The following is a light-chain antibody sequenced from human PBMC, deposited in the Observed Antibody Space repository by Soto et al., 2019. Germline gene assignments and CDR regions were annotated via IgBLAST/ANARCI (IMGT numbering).Light chain of an antibody. V-gene: IGKV1-5*01. Sequence: DIQMTQSPSTVSASVGDAVTITCRASQSISTWLAWYQQKPGKAPNLLIYDASTLESGGPSGFSGSGSGTGFTLTISSLQPDDSATYYCQQYNSYPYTFGQGTRLEIK. CDR2: DAS. CDR3: QQYNSYPYT. CDR1: QSISTW. J-gene: IGKJ5*01.